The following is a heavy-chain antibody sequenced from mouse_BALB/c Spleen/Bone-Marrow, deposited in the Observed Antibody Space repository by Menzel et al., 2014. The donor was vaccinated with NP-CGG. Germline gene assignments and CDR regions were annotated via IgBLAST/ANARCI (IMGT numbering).Heavy chain of an antibody. J-gene: IGHJ4*01. CDR1: GFTFSSYA. D-gene: IGHD1-1*01. V-gene: IGHV5-9-4*01. Sequence: EVQGVESGGGLVKPGGSLKLSCAASGFTFSSYAMSWVRQSPEKRLEWVAEISSGGIYTYYPDTVTGRFTISRDNAKNILYLEMSSLRSDDTAMYYCVRAYGSSYAMDYWGQGTSVTVSS. CDR3: VRAYGSSYAMDY. CDR2: ISSGGIYT.